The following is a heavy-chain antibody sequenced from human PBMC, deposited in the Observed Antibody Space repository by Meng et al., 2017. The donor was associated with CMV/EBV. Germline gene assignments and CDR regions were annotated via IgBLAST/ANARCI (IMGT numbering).Heavy chain of an antibody. V-gene: IGHV4-39*07. CDR2: IYYSGST. D-gene: IGHD2-2*01. Sequence: QLRRQESGPVLVKPSETLSLTCTVSGGSISSSSYYWGWIRQPPGKGLEWIGSIYYSGSTYYNPSLKSRVTISVDTSKNQFSLKLSSVTAADTAVYYCARDRDIVVVPGDPWFDPWGQGTLVTVSS. CDR3: ARDRDIVVVPGDPWFDP. CDR1: GGSISSSSYY. J-gene: IGHJ5*02.